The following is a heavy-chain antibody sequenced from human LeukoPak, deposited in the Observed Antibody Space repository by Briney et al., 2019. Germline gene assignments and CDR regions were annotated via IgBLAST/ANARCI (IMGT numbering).Heavy chain of an antibody. CDR1: GYTFTGYY. J-gene: IGHJ4*02. CDR2: INPNSGGT. D-gene: IGHD1-26*01. CDR3: AKYSGSYYDHFDY. Sequence: ASVKVSCKASGYTFTGYYMHWVRQAPGQGLEWMGWINPNSGGTNYAQKFRGRVTMTRDTSISTAYMELSRLRSDDTAVYYCAKYSGSYYDHFDYWGQGTLVTVSS. V-gene: IGHV1-2*02.